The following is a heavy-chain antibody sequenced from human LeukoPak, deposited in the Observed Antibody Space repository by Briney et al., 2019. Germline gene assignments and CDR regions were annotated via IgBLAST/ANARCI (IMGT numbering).Heavy chain of an antibody. CDR2: ISGSGGAT. CDR3: AKLSTFGDLSRVRFDP. V-gene: IGHV3-23*01. D-gene: IGHD3-10*01. Sequence: GGSLRLSCAVSGFTFRTYAMSWVRQAPGKGLEWVSAISGSGGATYYADSVKGRFTISRDNSKNTLYLQMNSLRAEDTAVYYCAKLSTFGDLSRVRFDPWGQGTLVTVSS. CDR1: GFTFRTYA. J-gene: IGHJ5*02.